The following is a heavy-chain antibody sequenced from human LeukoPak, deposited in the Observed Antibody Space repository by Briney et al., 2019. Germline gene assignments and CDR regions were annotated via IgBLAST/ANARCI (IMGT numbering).Heavy chain of an antibody. CDR3: AKSRVAATGTRGDAFDI. CDR1: GFTFSDYY. V-gene: IGHV3-9*01. CDR2: LSWNSGGI. J-gene: IGHJ3*02. Sequence: GGSLRLSCGASGFTFSDYYMSWIRQAPGKGLEWVSGLSWNSGGIGYADSVKGRFTISRDNAKNSLYLQMNSLRAEDTALYYCAKSRVAATGTRGDAFDIWGQGTMVTVSS. D-gene: IGHD6-13*01.